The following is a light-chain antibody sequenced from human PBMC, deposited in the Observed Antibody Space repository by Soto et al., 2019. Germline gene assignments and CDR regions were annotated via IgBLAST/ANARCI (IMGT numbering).Light chain of an antibody. CDR1: SSNIGAGYD. CDR3: QSYDSTLSDDVV. V-gene: IGLV1-40*01. CDR2: GNT. Sequence: QSVLTQPPSVSGAPGQRVTISCTGSSSNIGAGYDVHWYQQLPGTAPKLLIYGNTNRPSGVPDRFSGSKSGTSASLAITGLQAEDEADYYCQSYDSTLSDDVVFGGGTQLTVL. J-gene: IGLJ2*01.